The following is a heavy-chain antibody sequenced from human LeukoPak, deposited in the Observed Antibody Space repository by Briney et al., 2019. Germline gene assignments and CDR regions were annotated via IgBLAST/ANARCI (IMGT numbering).Heavy chain of an antibody. J-gene: IGHJ6*03. Sequence: PSETLSLTCTVSGGSISSYYWSWIRQPPGKGLEWIGYIYYSGSTNYNPSLKSRVTISVDTSKNQFSLKLSSVTAADTAVYYCARHVNWNYYYYYYMDVWGKGTTVTVSS. CDR2: IYYSGST. D-gene: IGHD1-1*01. CDR3: ARHVNWNYYYYYYMDV. V-gene: IGHV4-59*08. CDR1: GGSISSYY.